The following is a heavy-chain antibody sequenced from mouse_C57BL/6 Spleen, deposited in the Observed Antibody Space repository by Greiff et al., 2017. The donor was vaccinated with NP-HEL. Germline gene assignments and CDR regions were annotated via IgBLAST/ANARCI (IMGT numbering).Heavy chain of an antibody. V-gene: IGHV5-17*01. CDR3: ARPYYYGNYFDY. J-gene: IGHJ2*01. CDR2: ISSGSSTI. D-gene: IGHD1-1*01. Sequence: EVKLVESGGGLVKPGGSLKLSCAASGFTFSDYGMHWVRQAPEKGLEWVAYISSGSSTIYYADTVKGRFTISRDNAKNTLFLQMTSLRSEDTAMYYCARPYYYGNYFDYWGQGTTLTVSS. CDR1: GFTFSDYG.